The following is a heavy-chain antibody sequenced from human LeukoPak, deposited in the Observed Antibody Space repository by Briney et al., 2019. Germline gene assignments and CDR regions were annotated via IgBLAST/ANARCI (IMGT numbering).Heavy chain of an antibody. Sequence: PGGSLRLSCAASGFTFSNYVMSWVRQAPGKGLEWVSAISGGGGSTYYADSVKGRFTISRDNSKNTLYLQMNSLRAEDTAVYYCAKGSRRDGYNSDYWGQGTLVTVSS. CDR2: ISGGGGST. J-gene: IGHJ4*02. CDR1: GFTFSNYV. CDR3: AKGSRRDGYNSDY. V-gene: IGHV3-23*01. D-gene: IGHD5-24*01.